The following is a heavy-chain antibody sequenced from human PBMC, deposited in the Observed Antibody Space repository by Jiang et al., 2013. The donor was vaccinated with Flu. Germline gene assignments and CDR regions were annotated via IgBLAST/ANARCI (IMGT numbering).Heavy chain of an antibody. CDR3: ARLSEEEAFDI. CDR1: GFSLSTSGMR. J-gene: IGHJ3*02. Sequence: KPTQTLTLTCTFSGFSLSTSGMRASWIRQPPGKALEWLARIDWDDDKFYSTSLKTRLTISKDTSKNQVVLTMTNMDPVDTATYYCARLSEEEAFDIWGQGTMVTVSS. V-gene: IGHV2-70*04. CDR2: IDWDDDK.